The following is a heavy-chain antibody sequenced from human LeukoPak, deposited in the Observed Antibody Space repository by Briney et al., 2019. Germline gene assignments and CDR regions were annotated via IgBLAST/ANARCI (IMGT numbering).Heavy chain of an antibody. CDR1: GYTFTGYY. CDR3: ARELTAAGAHPLDY. J-gene: IGHJ4*02. D-gene: IGHD6-25*01. Sequence: GASVKVSCKASGYTFTGYYMHWVRQAPGQGLEWMGWINPNSGGTNYAQKFQGRVTMTRDTSISTAYMELSRLRSDDTAVYYCARELTAAGAHPLDYWGQGTLVTVSS. CDR2: INPNSGGT. V-gene: IGHV1-2*02.